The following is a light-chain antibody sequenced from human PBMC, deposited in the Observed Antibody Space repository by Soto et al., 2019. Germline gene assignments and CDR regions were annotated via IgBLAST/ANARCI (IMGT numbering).Light chain of an antibody. J-gene: IGKJ4*01. CDR1: QYISNY. Sequence: DIQMTQSPSSLSASVGDRVTITCRASQYISNYLNWYRRKPGEAPKLLIFAASTLHSGVASRFSGSGSGTDFTLTISSLRPEDFATYCQQSWSVPLTFGGGTKVEIK. V-gene: IGKV1-39*01. CDR2: AAS. CDR3: QQSWSVPLT.